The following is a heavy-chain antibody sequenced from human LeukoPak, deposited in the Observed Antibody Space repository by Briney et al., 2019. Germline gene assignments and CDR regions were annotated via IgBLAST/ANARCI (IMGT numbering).Heavy chain of an antibody. D-gene: IGHD3-10*01. CDR1: GGSIGSGGYY. CDR2: IYYSGST. J-gene: IGHJ4*02. CDR3: ASWHYGSGAIDY. Sequence: PSQTLSLTCTVSGGSIGSGGYYWSWIRQHPGKGLEWIGYIYYSGSTYYNPSLKSRVTISVDTSKNQFSLKLSSVTAADTAVYYCASWHYGSGAIDYWGQGTLVTVSS. V-gene: IGHV4-31*03.